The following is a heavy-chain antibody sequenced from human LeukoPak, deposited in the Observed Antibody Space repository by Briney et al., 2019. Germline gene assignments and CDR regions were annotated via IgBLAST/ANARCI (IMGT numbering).Heavy chain of an antibody. V-gene: IGHV3-9*03. CDR2: ISWNSGSI. CDR3: AKDGGGVVTYFFDY. Sequence: GGSLRLSCAASGFTFDDYAVHWVRQAPGKGLEWVSGISWNSGSIGYADSVKGRFTISRDNAKNSLYLQMNSLRAEDMALYYCAKDGGGVVTYFFDYWGQGTLVTVSS. J-gene: IGHJ4*02. D-gene: IGHD3-3*01. CDR1: GFTFDDYA.